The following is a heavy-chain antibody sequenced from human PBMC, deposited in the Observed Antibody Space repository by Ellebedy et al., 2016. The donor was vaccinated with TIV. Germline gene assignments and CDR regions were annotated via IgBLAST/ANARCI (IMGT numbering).Heavy chain of an antibody. CDR2: ISYDGSNK. J-gene: IGHJ6*02. Sequence: PGGSLRLSCAASGFTFSSYAMHWVRQAPGKGLEWVAVISYDGSNKYYADSVKGRFTISRDNSKNTLYLQMNSLRAEDTAVYYCARDRGFVVVTDGMDVWGQGTTVTVSS. CDR3: ARDRGFVVVTDGMDV. V-gene: IGHV3-30*01. D-gene: IGHD2-21*02. CDR1: GFTFSSYA.